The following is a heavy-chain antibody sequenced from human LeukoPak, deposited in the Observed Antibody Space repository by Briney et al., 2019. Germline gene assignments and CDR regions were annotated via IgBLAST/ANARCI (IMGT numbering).Heavy chain of an antibody. CDR3: ARPIATNHEALDV. D-gene: IGHD1-26*01. CDR2: IYTSGTT. J-gene: IGHJ3*01. V-gene: IGHV4-61*02. Sequence: SQTLSLTCTVSGGSISSGSYYWSWIRQPAGKGLEWIGRIYTSGTTNYNPSLKSRVTISVDTSKNQFSLKLSSVTAADTAVYYCARPIATNHEALDVWGQGAMVTVSS. CDR1: GGSISSGSYY.